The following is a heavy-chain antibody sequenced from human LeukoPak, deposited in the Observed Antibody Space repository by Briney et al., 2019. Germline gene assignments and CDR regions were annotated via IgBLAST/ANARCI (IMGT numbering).Heavy chain of an antibody. D-gene: IGHD6-6*01. CDR3: ARDRVPSIDDYYYYGMDV. CDR1: GFTFSRYG. J-gene: IGHJ6*02. CDR2: IYFDARNK. V-gene: IGHV3-33*01. Sequence: QPGGSLRLSCAASGFTFSRYGMHWVRQAPGKGLEWVAVIYFDARNKYYADSVKGRFTVSRDNSKNTLYLQMDSLRAEDTAVYYCARDRVPSIDDYYYYGMDVWGQGTTVTVSS.